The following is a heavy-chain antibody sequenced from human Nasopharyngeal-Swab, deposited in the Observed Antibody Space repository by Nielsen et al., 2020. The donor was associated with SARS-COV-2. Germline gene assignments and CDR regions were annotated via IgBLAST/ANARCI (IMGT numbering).Heavy chain of an antibody. V-gene: IGHV4-4*02. D-gene: IGHD2-15*01. J-gene: IGHJ4*02. CDR2: IYHSGST. CDR1: GGSISSSNW. Sequence: SETLSLTCAVSGGSISSSNWWSWVCQPPGKGLEWIGEIYHSGSTNYNPSLKSRVTISVEKSKNQFSLKLSSVTAADTAVYYCARDRSGGFDYWGQGTLVTVSS. CDR3: ARDRSGGFDY.